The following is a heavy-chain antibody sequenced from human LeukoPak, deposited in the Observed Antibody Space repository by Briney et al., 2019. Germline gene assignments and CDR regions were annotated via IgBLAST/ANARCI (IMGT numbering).Heavy chain of an antibody. CDR2: ISYDGSNK. Sequence: SGGSLRLSCAASGFTFSSYAMHWVRQAPGKGLEWVAVISYDGSNKYYADSVKGRFTISRDNSKNTLYLQMNSLRAEDTAVYYCARDHSLNSVVVPAARNYYYGMDVWGQGTTVTVSS. J-gene: IGHJ6*02. V-gene: IGHV3-30*04. D-gene: IGHD2-2*01. CDR1: GFTFSSYA. CDR3: ARDHSLNSVVVPAARNYYYGMDV.